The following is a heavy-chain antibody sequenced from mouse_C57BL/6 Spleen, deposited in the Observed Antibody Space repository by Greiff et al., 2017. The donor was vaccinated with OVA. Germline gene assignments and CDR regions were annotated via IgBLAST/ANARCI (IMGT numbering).Heavy chain of an antibody. J-gene: IGHJ1*03. CDR1: GFSLTSYG. V-gene: IGHV2-5*01. CDR3: AKNYYGSSYIWYFDV. D-gene: IGHD1-1*01. Sequence: VQLQQSGPGLVQPSQSLSITCTVSGFSLTSYGVHWVRQSPGKGLEWLGVIWRGGRTDANAAFMSRLSITKDNSKSQIFFKINSLQADDTAIYYCAKNYYGSSYIWYFDVWGTGTTVTVSS. CDR2: IWRGGRT.